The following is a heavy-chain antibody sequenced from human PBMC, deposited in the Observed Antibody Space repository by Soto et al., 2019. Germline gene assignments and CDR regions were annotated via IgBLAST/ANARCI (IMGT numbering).Heavy chain of an antibody. V-gene: IGHV1-18*01. CDR1: GYTFTSYG. Sequence: QVQLVQSGAEVKKPGASVKVSCKASGYTFTSYGISWVRQAPGQGLEWMGWISAYNGNTNYAQKLQGRVTMTTDTSTSTAYMELRRLRSDDTAVYYCARDFPFKERGYDYVWGSLSLGGFDYWGQGTLVTVSS. J-gene: IGHJ4*02. CDR2: ISAYNGNT. D-gene: IGHD3-16*01. CDR3: ARDFPFKERGYDYVWGSLSLGGFDY.